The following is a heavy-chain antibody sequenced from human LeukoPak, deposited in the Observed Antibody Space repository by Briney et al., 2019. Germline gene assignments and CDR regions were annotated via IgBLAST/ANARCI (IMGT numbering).Heavy chain of an antibody. CDR3: ARVTYDSSCSGFDY. V-gene: IGHV4-59*01. CDR1: GGSISSYY. D-gene: IGHD3-22*01. Sequence: ASETLSLTCTVSGGSISSYYWSWIRQPPGKGVEWIGYIYYSGSTNYNPSLQSRATISVDKSKNQFSLKLSSVTAADTAVYYWARVTYDSSCSGFDYWGQGTLVTVSS. J-gene: IGHJ4*02. CDR2: IYYSGST.